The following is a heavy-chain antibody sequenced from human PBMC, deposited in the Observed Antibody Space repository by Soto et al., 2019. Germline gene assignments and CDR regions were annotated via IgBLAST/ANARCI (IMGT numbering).Heavy chain of an antibody. Sequence: SETLSLTCTVSGGSISSGDYYWSWIRQPPGKGLEWIGYIYYSGSTYYNPSLKSRVTISVDTSKNQFSLKLSSVTAADTAVYYCAREGGAARPPRLRDVWGQGTTVTVSS. CDR3: AREGGAARPPRLRDV. V-gene: IGHV4-30-4*01. D-gene: IGHD6-6*01. CDR1: GGSISSGDYY. CDR2: IYYSGST. J-gene: IGHJ6*02.